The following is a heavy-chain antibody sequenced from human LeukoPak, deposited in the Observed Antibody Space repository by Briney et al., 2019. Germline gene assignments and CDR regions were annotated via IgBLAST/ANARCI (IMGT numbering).Heavy chain of an antibody. CDR3: ARRGWGYYASSGYYRFDY. J-gene: IGHJ4*02. Sequence: PSETLSLTCAVYGGSFSGYYWSWIRQPPGKGLEWIGDINHSGSTNYNPSLKSRVTISVDTSKNQFSLKLSSVTAADTAVYYCARRGWGYYASSGYYRFDYWGQGTLVTVSS. V-gene: IGHV4-34*01. CDR2: INHSGST. D-gene: IGHD3-22*01. CDR1: GGSFSGYY.